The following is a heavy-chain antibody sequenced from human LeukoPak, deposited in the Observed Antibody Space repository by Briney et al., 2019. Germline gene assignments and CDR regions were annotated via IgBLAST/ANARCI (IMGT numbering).Heavy chain of an antibody. CDR1: GGSISSGDYY. Sequence: SETLSLTCTVSGGSISSGDYYWSWIRQPPGKGLEWIGCLSYSGSTYYNPSLKSRITISLDTSKNQFSLKLSSVTAADTAVYYCARDRAGSVAYYYGMDVWGKGTTVTVSS. CDR2: LSYSGST. J-gene: IGHJ6*04. D-gene: IGHD6-19*01. CDR3: ARDRAGSVAYYYGMDV. V-gene: IGHV4-30-4*01.